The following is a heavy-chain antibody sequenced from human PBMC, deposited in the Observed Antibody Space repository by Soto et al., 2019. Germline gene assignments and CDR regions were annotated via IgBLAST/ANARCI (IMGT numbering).Heavy chain of an antibody. CDR2: IYYSGST. CDR1: GGSISSGGYY. Sequence: QVQLQESGPGLVKPSQTLSLTCTVSGGSISSGGYYWSWIRQHPGKGLEWIGYIYYSGSTYYNPSFKGRVIISVDTSKNQFSLKLSSVTAADTAVYYCARVRYCSGGSCYPRFDPWGQGTLVTVSS. J-gene: IGHJ5*02. D-gene: IGHD2-15*01. CDR3: ARVRYCSGGSCYPRFDP. V-gene: IGHV4-31*03.